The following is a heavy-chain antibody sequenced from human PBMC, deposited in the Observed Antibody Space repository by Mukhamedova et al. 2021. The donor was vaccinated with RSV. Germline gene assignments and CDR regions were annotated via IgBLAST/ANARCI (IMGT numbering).Heavy chain of an antibody. V-gene: IGHV4-39*01. CDR3: ARHISVGGGGHYLEAFDI. J-gene: IGHJ3*02. Sequence: IASIYYSGNIYYNPSLKSRVTISIDTSKNQFSLKLNSVTAADTAVYYCARHISVGGGGHYLEAFDIWGLGTMVTVSS. CDR2: IYYSGNI. D-gene: IGHD2-21*01.